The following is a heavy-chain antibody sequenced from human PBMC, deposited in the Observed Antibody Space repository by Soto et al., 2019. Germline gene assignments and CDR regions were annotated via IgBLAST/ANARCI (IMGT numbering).Heavy chain of an antibody. CDR3: TRDRGIDAFDI. Sequence: GGSLRHPSTASVFTFGDSARSWFRQAPGKVLEWVGFIRSKAYGGTTEYAASVKGRFTISRDDSKSIAYLQMNSPKTEDTAVYYCTRDRGIDAFDIWGQGTMVTVSS. D-gene: IGHD1-26*01. J-gene: IGHJ3*02. CDR1: VFTFGDSA. V-gene: IGHV3-49*03. CDR2: IRSKAYGGTT.